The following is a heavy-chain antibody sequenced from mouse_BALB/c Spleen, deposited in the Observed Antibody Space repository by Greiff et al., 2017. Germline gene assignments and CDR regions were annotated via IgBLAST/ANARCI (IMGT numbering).Heavy chain of an antibody. CDR1: GYSFTSYW. Sequence: QVQLKQSGPQLVRPGASVKISCKASGYSFTSYWMHWVKQRPGQGLEWIGMIDPSDSETRLNQKFKDKATLTVDKSSSTAYMQLSSPTSEDSAVYYCASPSYGYYFDYWGQGTTLTVSS. J-gene: IGHJ2*01. V-gene: IGHV1S126*01. D-gene: IGHD1-1*01. CDR3: ASPSYGYYFDY. CDR2: IDPSDSET.